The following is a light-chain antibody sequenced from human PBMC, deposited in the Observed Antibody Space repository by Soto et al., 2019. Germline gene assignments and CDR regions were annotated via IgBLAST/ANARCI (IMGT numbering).Light chain of an antibody. J-gene: IGLJ2*01. Sequence: QSVLTQPPSVSAAPGQKVTISCSGSSSNIGNNYVSWYQQLPGTAPKLLIYDNNKRPSGIPDRFSGSKSGTSATLAITGLQTGDEADYYCGTWDSSLSGEVFGVGTKLTVL. CDR2: DNN. CDR3: GTWDSSLSGEV. CDR1: SSNIGNNY. V-gene: IGLV1-51*01.